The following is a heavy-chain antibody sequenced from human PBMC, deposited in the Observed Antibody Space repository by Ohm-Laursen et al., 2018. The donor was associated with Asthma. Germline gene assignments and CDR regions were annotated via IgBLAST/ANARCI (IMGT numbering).Heavy chain of an antibody. J-gene: IGHJ5*02. V-gene: IGHV3-30-3*01. CDR3: TKLKLGGTTGYRNWFDP. Sequence: RSLRLSCTASGFTFSSYAMHWVRQAPGKGLEWVAVISYDGSNKYYADSVKGRFTISRDDSKNTLYLQMTSLRAEDTAVYYCTKLKLGGTTGYRNWFDPWGQGTLVTVSS. CDR1: GFTFSSYA. CDR2: ISYDGSNK. D-gene: IGHD1-26*01.